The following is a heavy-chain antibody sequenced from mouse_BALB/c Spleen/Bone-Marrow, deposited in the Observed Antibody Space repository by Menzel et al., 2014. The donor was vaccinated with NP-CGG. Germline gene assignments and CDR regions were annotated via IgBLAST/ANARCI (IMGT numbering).Heavy chain of an antibody. Sequence: VHLLQSRPGLVKPSQSLSLTCTVTGYSITSDYAWNWILQFPGNKLEWIGYISYIGSTSYNPSLKSRISTTRDTSKNQFFLQLNSVTTEDTDTYYCAREGLPTVVDYFDYWGQGTTLTVSS. D-gene: IGHD1-1*01. V-gene: IGHV3-2*02. CDR1: GYSITSDYA. CDR2: ISYIGST. CDR3: AREGLPTVVDYFDY. J-gene: IGHJ2*01.